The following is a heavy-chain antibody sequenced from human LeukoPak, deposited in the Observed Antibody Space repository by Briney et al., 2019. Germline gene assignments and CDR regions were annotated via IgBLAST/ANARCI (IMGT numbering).Heavy chain of an antibody. CDR1: GFTFSSYS. D-gene: IGHD5-24*01. J-gene: IGHJ3*02. V-gene: IGHV3-21*01. CDR2: IYSTTTYI. CDR3: ARDQFIHAFDI. Sequence: GGSLRLSCAASGFTFSSYSMNRVRQAPGKGLEWVSSIYSTTTYIYYADSVKGRFTISRDNAENSLYLQMNSLRAEDTAVYYCARDQFIHAFDIWGQGTMVTVSS.